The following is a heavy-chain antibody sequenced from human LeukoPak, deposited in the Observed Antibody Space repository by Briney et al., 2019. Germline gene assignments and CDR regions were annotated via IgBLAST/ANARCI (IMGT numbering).Heavy chain of an antibody. D-gene: IGHD1/OR15-1a*01. CDR1: GFTFSHYY. Sequence: PGGALRLSCTASGFTFSHYYMDWVRRAPGKGLEGVGRTRKHANSYTTEYAASVKGRFTISRDDSKNLLYLQMNSLTTDDTAVYYCTRSCTGTRLYHFDYWGQGTLVTVSS. CDR2: TRKHANSYTT. J-gene: IGHJ4*02. V-gene: IGHV3-72*01. CDR3: TRSCTGTRLYHFDY.